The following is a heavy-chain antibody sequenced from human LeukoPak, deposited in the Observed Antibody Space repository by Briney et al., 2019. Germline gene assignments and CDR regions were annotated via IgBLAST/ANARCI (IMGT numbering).Heavy chain of an antibody. D-gene: IGHD3-16*01. CDR1: GGFISSSGYY. Sequence: SETLSLTCSVSGGFISSSGYYWGWIRQPPGKGLEWIGCIFYSGRTYYDPSLKSRVTISVDTSKNQFSLKLTSVTAADTAVYYCARDALAFDYWGQGTLVTVSS. V-gene: IGHV4-39*07. CDR2: IFYSGRT. CDR3: ARDALAFDY. J-gene: IGHJ4*02.